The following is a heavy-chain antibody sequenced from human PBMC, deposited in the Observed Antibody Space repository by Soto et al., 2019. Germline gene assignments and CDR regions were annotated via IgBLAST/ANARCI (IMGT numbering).Heavy chain of an antibody. CDR2: ISWNSGIL. CDR1: GFTFDDYA. D-gene: IGHD2-15*01. J-gene: IGHJ4*02. CDR3: APGPHPWVAATFDY. Sequence: EVQLVESGGGVVQPGRSLRLSCAASGFTFDDYAMHWVRQAPGKGLEWVSGISWNSGILDYADSVKGRFTISRDNAKNSLSLQRTSLGAEATYLYSCAPGPHPWVAATFDYWRRGNLVTVSS. V-gene: IGHV3-9*01.